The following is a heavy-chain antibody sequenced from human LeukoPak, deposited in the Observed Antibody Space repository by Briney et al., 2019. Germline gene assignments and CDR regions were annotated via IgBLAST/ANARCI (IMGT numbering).Heavy chain of an antibody. Sequence: QPGGSLRLSCAASASTFSNYWMHWVRQAPGKGLVWVSRINPDGSRTNYADSVAGRFTISRGNAKNTLYLQMNSLRVEDTAVYYCSWDHTGKEDIWGQGTMVSVSS. V-gene: IGHV3-74*01. CDR2: INPDGSRT. CDR3: SWDHTGKEDI. D-gene: IGHD1-26*01. CDR1: ASTFSNYW. J-gene: IGHJ3*02.